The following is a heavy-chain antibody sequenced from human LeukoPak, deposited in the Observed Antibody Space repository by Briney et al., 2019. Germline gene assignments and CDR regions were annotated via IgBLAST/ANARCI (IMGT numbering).Heavy chain of an antibody. Sequence: GASVKVSCKASGYTFTGYYMHWVRQAPGQGLEWMGWINPNSGGTNYAQKFQGRVTMTRDTSISTAYMELSRLRSDDTAVYYCARGPTIAARLFDYWGQGTLVTVSS. V-gene: IGHV1-2*02. CDR3: ARGPTIAARLFDY. D-gene: IGHD6-6*01. J-gene: IGHJ4*02. CDR2: INPNSGGT. CDR1: GYTFTGYY.